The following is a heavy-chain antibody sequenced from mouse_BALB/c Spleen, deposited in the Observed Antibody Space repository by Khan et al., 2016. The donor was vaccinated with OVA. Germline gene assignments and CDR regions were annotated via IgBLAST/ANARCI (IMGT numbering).Heavy chain of an antibody. CDR1: GYTFTDFY. CDR2: IYRGSGNSS. V-gene: IGHV1-76*01. D-gene: IGHD3-1*01. Sequence: QVRLQQSGGELVRPGASVKLSCAASGYTFTDFYISWVNQSTGQGLEWIAAIYRGSGNSSYSKERVKGTVTLTGDKASSTAYLQLSSLTSEDTAVYYCTRSGGASFAYWGQGTLLTVSA. J-gene: IGHJ3*01. CDR3: TRSGGASFAY.